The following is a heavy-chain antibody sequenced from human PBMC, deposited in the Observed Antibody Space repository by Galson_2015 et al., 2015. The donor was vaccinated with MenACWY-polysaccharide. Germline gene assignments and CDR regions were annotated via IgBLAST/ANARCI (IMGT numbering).Heavy chain of an antibody. J-gene: IGHJ4*02. CDR3: VRHLYADF. CDR1: GYSSTSDW. Sequence: QSGAEVTKPGESLEISCKASGYSSTSDWIGWVRQMPGKGMEWMGMIYPSDSDTRYSPSFQGQVTISADKSISTAYLQWSSLRASDTAIYYCVRHLYADFWGQGTLVTVSS. CDR2: IYPSDSDT. D-gene: IGHD2-2*02. V-gene: IGHV5-51*01.